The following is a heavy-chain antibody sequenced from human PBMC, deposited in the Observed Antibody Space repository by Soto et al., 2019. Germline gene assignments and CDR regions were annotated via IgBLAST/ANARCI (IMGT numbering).Heavy chain of an antibody. V-gene: IGHV4-59*01. J-gene: IGHJ5*02. Sequence: SETMSLTCTIAGGYISGYYWSWIRQPPGKGLEWIGYIYYSGSTNYNPSLKSRVTISVDTSKNQFSLKLNSVTAADTAVYYCARNSGSYYRWFDPWGQGTLVTVSS. CDR3: ARNSGSYYRWFDP. CDR1: GGYISGYY. CDR2: IYYSGST. D-gene: IGHD1-26*01.